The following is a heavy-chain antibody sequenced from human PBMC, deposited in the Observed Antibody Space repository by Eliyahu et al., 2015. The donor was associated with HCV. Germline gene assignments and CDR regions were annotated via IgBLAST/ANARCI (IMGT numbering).Heavy chain of an antibody. CDR3: AKSGPAYCSSTSCPLDS. V-gene: IGHV3-23*01. Sequence: EVQLLESGGGLIQPGGSLRLSCATSEFSFXXYAMSWVRQAPGKGLEWVAAISGSGGSTFYADSVEGRFTISRDNSKNMLYLQLNSLRAEDTAVYHCAKSGPAYCSSTSCPLDSWGQGTLVTVSS. CDR2: ISGSGGST. CDR1: EFSFXXYA. D-gene: IGHD2-2*01. J-gene: IGHJ4*02.